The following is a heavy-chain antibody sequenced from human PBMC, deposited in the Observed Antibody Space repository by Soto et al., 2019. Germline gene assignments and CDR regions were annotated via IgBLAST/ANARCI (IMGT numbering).Heavy chain of an antibody. J-gene: IGHJ6*02. Sequence: GASVKVSCKASGGTFSSYAISWVRQAPGQGLEWMGGIIPIFGTANYAQKFQGRVTITADKSTSTAYMELSSLRSEDTAVYYCARGPERGDSGYDYYGPRILGYYYGMDVWGQGTTVTVSS. CDR2: IIPIFGTA. V-gene: IGHV1-69*06. CDR1: GGTFSSYA. CDR3: ARGPERGDSGYDYYGPRILGYYYGMDV. D-gene: IGHD5-12*01.